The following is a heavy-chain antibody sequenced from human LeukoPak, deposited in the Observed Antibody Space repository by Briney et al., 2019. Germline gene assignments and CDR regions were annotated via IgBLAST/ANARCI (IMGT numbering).Heavy chain of an antibody. Sequence: GGSLRLSCAVSGFTFSSYGMSWVRQAPGKGLEWVSAISGSGGSTYYADSVKGRFTISRDNAKNSLYLQMNSLRAEDTAVYYCARGAFYCSGGSCFDYWGQGTLVTVSS. D-gene: IGHD2-15*01. CDR3: ARGAFYCSGGSCFDY. J-gene: IGHJ4*02. CDR2: ISGSGGST. CDR1: GFTFSSYG. V-gene: IGHV3-23*01.